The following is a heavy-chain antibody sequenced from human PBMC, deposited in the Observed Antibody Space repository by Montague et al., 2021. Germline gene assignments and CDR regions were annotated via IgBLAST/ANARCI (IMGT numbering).Heavy chain of an antibody. J-gene: IGHJ4*02. Sequence: SETLSLTCAVYGDSFSSSPFCWICLRPSPGQGLVWVGNNYDSANSNYNPSLESRVSLSTDTSKNQFSLKMNSVTAADTAVYYCARSGPRTYGGDSLDYWGQGALVTVSS. CDR3: ARSGPRTYGGDSLDY. CDR2: NYDSANS. CDR1: GDSFSSSPFC. V-gene: IGHV4-39*01. D-gene: IGHD3-10*01.